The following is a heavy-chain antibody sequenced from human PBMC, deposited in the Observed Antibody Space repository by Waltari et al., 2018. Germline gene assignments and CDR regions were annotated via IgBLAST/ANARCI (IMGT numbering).Heavy chain of an antibody. J-gene: IGHJ4*02. CDR1: GGSISSYY. CDR3: ARLLVVGIFDY. CDR2: IYYSGST. V-gene: IGHV4-59*01. D-gene: IGHD3-22*01. Sequence: QVQLQESGPGLVKPSETLSLTCTVPGGSISSYYWSWIRQPPGKGLEWIGYIYYSGSTNYNPALKSRCTLSVDTSNNQFSLKLSSVTAADTAVYYCARLLVVGIFDYWGQGTLVTVSS.